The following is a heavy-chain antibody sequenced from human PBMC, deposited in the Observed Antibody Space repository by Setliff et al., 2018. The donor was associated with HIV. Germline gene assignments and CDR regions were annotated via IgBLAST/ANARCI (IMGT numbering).Heavy chain of an antibody. V-gene: IGHV4-59*08. CDR1: GGSISSHY. CDR3: AASWGRDGYNYVH. J-gene: IGHJ4*02. CDR2: IYYTGTT. Sequence: SETLSLTCTVSGVSGGSISSHYWNWIRQPPGKGLEWIGYIYYTGTTKNNPSLKSRVTISVDTSKNQFSLKLSSVTAADTAVYYCAASWGRDGYNYVHWGQGTLVTVSS. D-gene: IGHD5-12*01.